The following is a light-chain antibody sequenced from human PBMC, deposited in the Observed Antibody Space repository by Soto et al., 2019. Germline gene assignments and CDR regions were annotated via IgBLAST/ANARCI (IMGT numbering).Light chain of an antibody. V-gene: IGLV3-21*02. CDR3: QVWDSSSDPWV. J-gene: IGLJ3*02. CDR2: DDS. CDR1: NIGSKS. Sequence: SYELTQPPSVSVAPGQTARITCGGTNIGSKSVHWYQQKPGQAPVLVVYDDSDRPSGIPERFSGSNSGNTATLTISRVEAGDEADYYCQVWDSSSDPWVFGGGTQLTVL.